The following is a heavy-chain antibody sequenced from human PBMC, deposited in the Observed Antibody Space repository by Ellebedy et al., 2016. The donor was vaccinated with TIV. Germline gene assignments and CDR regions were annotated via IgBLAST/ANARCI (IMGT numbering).Heavy chain of an antibody. CDR1: GYTFTKYW. J-gene: IGHJ4*02. V-gene: IGHV5-10-1*01. CDR3: ARVYYGSGSDH. D-gene: IGHD3-10*01. CDR2: IHPSDSYA. Sequence: PGGSLRLSCMASGYTFTKYWINWVRQMPGKGLEWMGRIHPSDSYAYYSPSFQGHVTMSVDNSLSIAYLQWSSLKASDTAIDYCARVYYGSGSDHWGQGALVTVSS.